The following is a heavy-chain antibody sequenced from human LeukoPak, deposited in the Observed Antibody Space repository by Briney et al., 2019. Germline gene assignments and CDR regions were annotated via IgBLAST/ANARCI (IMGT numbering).Heavy chain of an antibody. V-gene: IGHV3-23*01. D-gene: IGHD4-23*01. CDR1: GFTFSSYA. CDR3: AKSNTYYGGNSDFDY. CDR2: ISGSGGST. Sequence: GGSLRLSCAASGFTFSSYAMSWVRQAPGKGLEWVSAISGSGGSTYYADSVKGRFTISRDNSKNTLYLQMNSLRAEDTAVYYCAKSNTYYGGNSDFDYWGQGTLVTVSS. J-gene: IGHJ4*02.